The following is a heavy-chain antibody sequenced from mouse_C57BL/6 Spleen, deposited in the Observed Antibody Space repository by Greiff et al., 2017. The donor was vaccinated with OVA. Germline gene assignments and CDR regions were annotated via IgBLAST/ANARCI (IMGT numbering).Heavy chain of an antibody. CDR1: GFTFNTYA. J-gene: IGHJ4*01. Sequence: EVQLVESGGGLVQPKGSLKLSCAASGFTFNTYAMHWVRQAPGKGLEWVARIRSKSSNYATYYADSVKDRFTISRDDSQSMLYLQMNNLKTEDTAMYYGVRDRGYGSGYDAMDYWGQGTSVTVSS. V-gene: IGHV10-3*01. D-gene: IGHD1-1*01. CDR2: IRSKSSNYAT. CDR3: VRDRGYGSGYDAMDY.